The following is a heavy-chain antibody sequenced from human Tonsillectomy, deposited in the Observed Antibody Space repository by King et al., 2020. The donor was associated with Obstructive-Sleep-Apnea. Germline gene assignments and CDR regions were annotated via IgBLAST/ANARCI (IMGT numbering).Heavy chain of an antibody. D-gene: IGHD3-10*01. CDR2: IRSKAYGGTT. CDR3: TRGNYYYGSDWFDP. V-gene: IGHV3-49*03. J-gene: IGHJ5*02. CDR1: GFTFGDYA. Sequence: LVQSGGGLVQPGRSLRLSCTASGFTFGDYAMSWFRQAPGKGLEWVGFIRSKAYGGTTQYAASVKGRFTISRDDSKSIAYLQMNSLKTEDTAVYYCTRGNYYYGSDWFDPWGQGTLVTVSS.